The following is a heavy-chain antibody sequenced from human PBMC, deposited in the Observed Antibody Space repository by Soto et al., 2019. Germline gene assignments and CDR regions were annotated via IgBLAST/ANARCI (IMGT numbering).Heavy chain of an antibody. CDR1: GGSISSSSYY. Sequence: QLQLQESGPGLVKPSETLSLTCTVSGGSISSSSYYWGWIRQPPGKGLEWIGRIYYSGSTYYNPSLKSRVTISVDTSKNQFSLTLSSVTAADTAVYYCARSPQGSSGWYYFDYWGQGTLVTVSS. D-gene: IGHD6-19*01. J-gene: IGHJ4*02. V-gene: IGHV4-39*01. CDR2: IYYSGST. CDR3: ARSPQGSSGWYYFDY.